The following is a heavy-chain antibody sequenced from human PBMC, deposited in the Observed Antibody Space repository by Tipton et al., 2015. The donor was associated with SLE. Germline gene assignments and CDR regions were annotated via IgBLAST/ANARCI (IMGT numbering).Heavy chain of an antibody. V-gene: IGHV4-34*01. CDR3: ARGGGHDAFDI. J-gene: IGHJ3*02. D-gene: IGHD4-23*01. CDR2: INHSGST. Sequence: TLSLTCAVYGGSFSGYYWSWIRQPPGKGLEWIGEINHSGSTNYNPSLKSRVTISVDTSKNQFSLKLSSVTAADTAVYYCARGGGHDAFDIWGQGTMVTVPS. CDR1: GGSFSGYY.